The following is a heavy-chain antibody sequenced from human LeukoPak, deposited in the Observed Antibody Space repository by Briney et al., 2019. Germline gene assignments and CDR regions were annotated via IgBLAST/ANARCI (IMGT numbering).Heavy chain of an antibody. V-gene: IGHV1-2*02. CDR3: ARDTRYYDNSGYYYFDY. CDR1: GYTFTGYY. J-gene: IGHJ4*02. Sequence: ASVKVSCKASGYTFTGYYMHWVRQAPGQGLEWMGWINPNSGGTNYAQKFQGTVTMTRDTSISTAYMELSRLRSDDTAVYYCARDTRYYDNSGYYYFDYWGRGTLVTVSS. CDR2: INPNSGGT. D-gene: IGHD3-22*01.